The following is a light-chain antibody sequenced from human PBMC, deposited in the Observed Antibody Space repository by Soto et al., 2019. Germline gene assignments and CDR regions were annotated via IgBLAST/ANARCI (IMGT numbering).Light chain of an antibody. CDR3: QSYDSSLTGYV. Sequence: QSVLTQPPSVSGAPGQRVTISCTGSSSNIGAGYDVHWYQHLPGTAPKLLIYGNSNRPSGVPDRFSGSKSGTSASLAITGLQAGDEADYYCQSYDSSLTGYVFGPANKVTV. V-gene: IGLV1-40*01. CDR1: SSNIGAGYD. CDR2: GNS. J-gene: IGLJ1*01.